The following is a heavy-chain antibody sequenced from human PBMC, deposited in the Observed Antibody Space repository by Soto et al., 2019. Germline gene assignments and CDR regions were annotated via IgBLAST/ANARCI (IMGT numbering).Heavy chain of an antibody. CDR2: ISAYNGNT. J-gene: IGHJ6*02. CDR1: GYTFTSYG. CDR3: ARGTPLHYYDSSGYLYGMDV. V-gene: IGHV1-18*01. D-gene: IGHD3-22*01. Sequence: ASVKVSCKASGYTFTSYGISWVRQAPGQGLEWMGWISAYNGNTNYAQKFQGRVTMTRDTSTSTVYMELSSLRSEDTAVYYCARGTPLHYYDSSGYLYGMDVWGQGTTVTVSS.